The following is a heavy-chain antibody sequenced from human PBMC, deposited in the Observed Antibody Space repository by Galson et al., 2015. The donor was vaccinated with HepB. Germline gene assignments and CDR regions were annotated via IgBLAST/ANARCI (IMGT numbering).Heavy chain of an antibody. V-gene: IGHV1-24*01. J-gene: IGHJ3*02. CDR2: FDPEDGET. Sequence: SVKVSCKVSGYTLTELSMHWVRQAPGKGLEWMGGFDPEDGETIYAQKFQGRVTMTEDTSTDTAYMELSSLRSEDTAVYYCATGVAGCSSTSCYRRSDAFDIWGQGTMVTVSS. CDR1: GYTLTELS. CDR3: ATGVAGCSSTSCYRRSDAFDI. D-gene: IGHD2-2*02.